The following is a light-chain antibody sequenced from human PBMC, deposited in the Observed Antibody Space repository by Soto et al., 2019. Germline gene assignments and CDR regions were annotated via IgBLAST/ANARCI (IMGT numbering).Light chain of an antibody. CDR1: SSNIGAGYD. Sequence: QSVLTQPPSVSGAPGQRVTMSCTESSSNIGAGYDVHWYQQLPGTAPKLLIYGNSNRPSGVPDRFSGSKSGTSASLAITGLQAEDEADYYCQSYDSSLSAWVFGGGTKLTVL. CDR2: GNS. J-gene: IGLJ3*02. CDR3: QSYDSSLSAWV. V-gene: IGLV1-40*01.